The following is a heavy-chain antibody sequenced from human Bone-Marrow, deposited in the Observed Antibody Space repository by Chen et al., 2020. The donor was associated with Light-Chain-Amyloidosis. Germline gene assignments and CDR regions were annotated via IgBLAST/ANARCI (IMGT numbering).Heavy chain of an antibody. J-gene: IGHJ3*02. CDR3: AKDISYDDILPGYPADAFDI. V-gene: IGHV3-23*01. Sequence: YAMSWARQAPGKGLEWVSTISGSGGSRYYGDSVKGRLTISRDNSKNALFLQMNSLRAEDTAVYYCAKDISYDDILPGYPADAFDIWGQGTMVTVSS. CDR2: ISGSGGSR. CDR1: YA. D-gene: IGHD3-9*01.